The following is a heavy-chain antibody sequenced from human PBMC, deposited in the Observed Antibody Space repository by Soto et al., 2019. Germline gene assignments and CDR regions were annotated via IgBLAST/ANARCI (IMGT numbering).Heavy chain of an antibody. CDR3: AKGVDQFDY. D-gene: IGHD3-3*01. J-gene: IGHJ4*02. CDR2: VSGGGGTT. Sequence: PGGSLRLSCAASGFSFSTYAMSWVRQAPGKGLEWVSAVSGGGGTTYYADSVKGRFTISRDDSKNTLFLQMNSLRAEDTAKYYCAKGVDQFDYWGQGTLVTVSS. V-gene: IGHV3-23*01. CDR1: GFSFSTYA.